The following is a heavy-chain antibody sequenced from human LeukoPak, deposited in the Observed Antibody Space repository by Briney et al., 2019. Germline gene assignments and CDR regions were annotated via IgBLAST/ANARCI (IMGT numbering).Heavy chain of an antibody. D-gene: IGHD4-17*01. CDR1: GYTFTGYY. Sequence: ASVKVSCKASGYTFTGYYMHWVRRAPGQGLEWMGWINPNSGGTNYAQKFQGRVTMTRDTSISTAYMELSRLRSDDTAVYYCARDLYGDPPFDYWGQGTLVTVSS. CDR2: INPNSGGT. V-gene: IGHV1-2*02. J-gene: IGHJ4*02. CDR3: ARDLYGDPPFDY.